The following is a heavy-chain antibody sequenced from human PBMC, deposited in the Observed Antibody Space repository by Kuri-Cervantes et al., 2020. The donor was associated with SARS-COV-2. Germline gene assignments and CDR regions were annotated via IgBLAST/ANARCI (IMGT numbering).Heavy chain of an antibody. J-gene: IGHJ4*02. CDR3: ATDHIAAAGLFDY. Sequence: ASVKVSCKVSGYTLTELSMHWVRQAPGKGLEWMGGFDPEDGEAIYAQKFQGRVTMTEDTSTDTAYMELSSLRSEDTAVYYCATDHIAAAGLFDYWGQGTLVTVSS. CDR1: GYTLTELS. CDR2: FDPEDGEA. V-gene: IGHV1-24*01. D-gene: IGHD6-13*01.